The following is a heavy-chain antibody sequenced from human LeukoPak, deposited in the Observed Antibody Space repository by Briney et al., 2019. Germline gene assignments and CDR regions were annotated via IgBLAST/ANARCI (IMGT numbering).Heavy chain of an antibody. J-gene: IGHJ3*02. Sequence: KPSETLSLTCTVSGGSISSSSYYWGWIRQPPGKGLEWIGSIYYSGSTYYNPSLKSRVTISVDTSKNQFSLKLSSVTAADTAVYYCARPRRKLGIGYAFDIWGQGTMVTVSS. CDR3: ARPRRKLGIGYAFDI. V-gene: IGHV4-39*01. CDR1: GGSISSSSYY. D-gene: IGHD7-27*01. CDR2: IYYSGST.